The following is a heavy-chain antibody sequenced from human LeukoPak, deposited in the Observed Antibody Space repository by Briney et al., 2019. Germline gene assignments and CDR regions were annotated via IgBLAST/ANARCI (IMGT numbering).Heavy chain of an antibody. CDR2: ISGSGGST. D-gene: IGHD3-22*01. CDR1: GFTFSSYD. Sequence: PGGSLRLSCAASGFTFSSYDMSWVRQAPGKGLEWVSAISGSGGSTYYADSVKGRFTISRDNSKNTLYLQMNSLRAEDTAVYYCAKSRQTERNYYYDSSGYYYDRGFGRLSFDYWGQGTLVTVSS. J-gene: IGHJ4*02. CDR3: AKSRQTERNYYYDSSGYYYDRGFGRLSFDY. V-gene: IGHV3-23*01.